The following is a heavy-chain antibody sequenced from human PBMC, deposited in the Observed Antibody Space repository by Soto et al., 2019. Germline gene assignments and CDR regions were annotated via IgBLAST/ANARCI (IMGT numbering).Heavy chain of an antibody. CDR2: IKSKTDGGTT. CDR1: GFSFRNAW. J-gene: IGHJ6*02. CDR3: RLDYFYYGMDV. Sequence: LRLSCAASGFSFRNAWMSWVRQAPGKGLEWVGRIKSKTDGGTTDYAAPVKGRFTISRDNSKNTLYLQMNSLKTEDTAVYYRRLDYFYYGMDVWGQGTTVTVSS. V-gene: IGHV3-15*01.